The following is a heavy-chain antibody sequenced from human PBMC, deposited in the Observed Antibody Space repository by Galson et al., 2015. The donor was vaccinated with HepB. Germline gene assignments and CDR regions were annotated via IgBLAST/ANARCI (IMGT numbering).Heavy chain of an antibody. CDR2: INPSGGSGGST. J-gene: IGHJ2*01. CDR3: ARGSKVLSAGTTL. D-gene: IGHD6-13*01. V-gene: IGHV1-46*01. Sequence: QSGAEVKKPGESLKISCKGSGHSFTSYYMHWVRQAPGQGLEWMGIINPSGGSGGSTNYAQKFQGRVTMTRDTSTGTVYMELSSLRSEDTAVYYCARGSKVLSAGTTLWGRGTLVTVSS. CDR1: GHSFTSYY.